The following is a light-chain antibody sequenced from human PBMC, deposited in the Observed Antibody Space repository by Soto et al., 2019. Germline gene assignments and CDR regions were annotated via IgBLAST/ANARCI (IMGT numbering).Light chain of an antibody. J-gene: IGKJ2*01. CDR3: HHYGYGADT. CDR2: GAS. CDR1: ESVRNNS. V-gene: IGKV3-20*01. Sequence: LLLTQSPGTLSLSPGERATLSCRASESVRNNSLAWYQQHPGQAPRLLIFGASSRATGIPDRFTGTGSGADFRLTISRLQPDDSAVYFCHHYGYGADTFVQGTKLEIK.